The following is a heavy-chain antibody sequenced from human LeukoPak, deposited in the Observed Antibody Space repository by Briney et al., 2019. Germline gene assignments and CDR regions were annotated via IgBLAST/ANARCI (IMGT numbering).Heavy chain of an antibody. CDR3: ARGREYDILTGPRGFDP. D-gene: IGHD3-9*01. J-gene: IGHJ5*02. CDR2: IYPGDSDT. CDR1: GYSFTTYW. V-gene: IGHV5-51*01. Sequence: GESLKISCKGSGYSFTTYWIGWVRQMPGKGLEWMGIIYPGDSDTRYSPSFQGQVTISADKSISTAYLQWSSLKASDAAMYYCARGREYDILTGPRGFDPWGQGTLVTVSS.